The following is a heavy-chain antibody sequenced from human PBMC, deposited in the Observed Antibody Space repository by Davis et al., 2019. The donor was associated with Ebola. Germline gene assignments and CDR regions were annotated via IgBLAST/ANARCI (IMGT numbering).Heavy chain of an antibody. V-gene: IGHV3-74*01. J-gene: IGHJ6*02. CDR3: ARGDYGDYVGVHYYGMDV. Sequence: GESLKISCAASGFTFSSYSMNWVRQAPGKGLVWVSRINSDGSSTSYADSVKGRFTISRDNAKNTLYLQMNSLRAEDTAVYYCARGDYGDYVGVHYYGMDVWGQGTTVTVSS. CDR2: INSDGSST. CDR1: GFTFSSYS. D-gene: IGHD4-17*01.